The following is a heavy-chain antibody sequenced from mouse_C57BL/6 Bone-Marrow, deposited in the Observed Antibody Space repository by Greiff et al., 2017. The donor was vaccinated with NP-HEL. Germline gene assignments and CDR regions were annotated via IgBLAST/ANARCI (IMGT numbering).Heavy chain of an antibody. CDR2: IDPSDSYT. J-gene: IGHJ3*01. V-gene: IGHV1-59*01. CDR3: ARVSTMVKWFAY. D-gene: IGHD2-2*01. Sequence: VQLQQSGAELVRPGTSVKLSCKASGYTFTSYWMHWVKQRPGQGLEWIGVIDPSDSYTNYNQKFKGKATLTVDTSSSTAYMQLSSLTSEDSAVYDCARVSTMVKWFAYWGQGTLVTVSA. CDR1: GYTFTSYW.